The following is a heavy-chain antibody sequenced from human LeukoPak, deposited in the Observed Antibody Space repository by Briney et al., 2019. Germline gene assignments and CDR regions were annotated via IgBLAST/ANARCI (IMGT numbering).Heavy chain of an antibody. J-gene: IGHJ6*03. CDR1: GFTFSSYD. Sequence: GGSLRLSCAASGFTFSSYDMSWVRQAPGKGLEWVSSITLSGGSTFYADSVMGRFTISRDNSQNTLYLQMNSLSAEDTAVYYCAKRGNPAVGHHYLDVWGKGTTVSVSS. CDR3: AKRGNPAVGHHYLDV. CDR2: ITLSGGST. D-gene: IGHD2-2*01. V-gene: IGHV3-23*01.